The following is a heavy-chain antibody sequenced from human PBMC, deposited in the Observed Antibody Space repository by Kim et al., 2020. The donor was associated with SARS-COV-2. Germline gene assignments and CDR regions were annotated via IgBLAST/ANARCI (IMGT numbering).Heavy chain of an antibody. CDR1: GFTHSDYA. D-gene: IGHD5-12*01. CDR3: AREGDDVVATFDM. Sequence: GGSLRLSCAASGFTHSDYAIHWVRQAPGKGLDWVASISHDATDKYYADSVKGRFTVSRDNSNNTLFLQMSSLRPDDSALYYCAREGDDVVATFDMWGQGTLVTVSS. V-gene: IGHV3-30-3*01. J-gene: IGHJ1*01. CDR2: ISHDATDK.